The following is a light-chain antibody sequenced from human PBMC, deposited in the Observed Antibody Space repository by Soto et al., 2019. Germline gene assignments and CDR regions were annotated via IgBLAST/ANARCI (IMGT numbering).Light chain of an antibody. J-gene: IGLJ2*01. CDR1: SSNIGAGYD. V-gene: IGLV1-40*01. CDR2: GNS. CDR3: QSYDSSLMSV. Sequence: QSVLTQPPSVSGAPGQRVTISCTGSSSNIGAGYDVHWYQQLPGTAPKLLIYGNSNRPSGVPDRFSGSKSGTSASLAITGLLAEDEADYYCQSYDSSLMSVFGGGIKLTVL.